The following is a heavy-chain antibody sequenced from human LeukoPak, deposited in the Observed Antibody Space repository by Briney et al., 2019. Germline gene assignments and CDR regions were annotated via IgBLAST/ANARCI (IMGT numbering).Heavy chain of an antibody. D-gene: IGHD1-7*01. CDR1: GFTFTSYS. J-gene: IGHJ4*02. CDR3: ARKAQYNGHYPLDY. V-gene: IGHV3-23*01. CDR2: TSDRGDYT. Sequence: GGSLGLSCAASGFTFTSYSMSWVRQAPGKGLEWVSGTSDRGDYTYYADSVKGRSTISRDSSKNTLFLQMNSLRAEDTALYFCARKAQYNGHYPLDYWGQGTLVTVSS.